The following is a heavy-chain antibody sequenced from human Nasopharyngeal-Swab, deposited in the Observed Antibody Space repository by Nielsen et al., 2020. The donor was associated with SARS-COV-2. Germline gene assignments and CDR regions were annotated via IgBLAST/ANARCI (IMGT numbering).Heavy chain of an antibody. Sequence: ASVTVSCKASGYTFTGYYMHWVRQAPGQGLEWLGWINPNSGGTNYAQKFQGWVTMTRDTSISTAYMELSRLRSDDTAVYYCARDVNPRHGYIYYYYYGMDVWGQGTTVTVSS. D-gene: IGHD5-24*01. CDR2: INPNSGGT. J-gene: IGHJ6*02. V-gene: IGHV1-2*04. CDR1: GYTFTGYY. CDR3: ARDVNPRHGYIYYYYYGMDV.